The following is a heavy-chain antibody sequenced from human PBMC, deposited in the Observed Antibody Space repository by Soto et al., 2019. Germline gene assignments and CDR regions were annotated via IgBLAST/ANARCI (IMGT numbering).Heavy chain of an antibody. CDR2: IYYGGST. CDR3: ASVDGTATMTGHYYYSGLDV. D-gene: IGHD2-21*02. J-gene: IGHJ6*02. CDR1: GGSISYYY. V-gene: IGHV4-59*01. Sequence: PSHTLSVTYAVLGGSISYYYLRLIRQHPGKGLEWIGYIYYGGSTNYSPSLKSRVTISLNTSKSQFYMTLTSVTAADTAVYYCASVDGTATMTGHYYYSGLDVWGQRTTVTVSS.